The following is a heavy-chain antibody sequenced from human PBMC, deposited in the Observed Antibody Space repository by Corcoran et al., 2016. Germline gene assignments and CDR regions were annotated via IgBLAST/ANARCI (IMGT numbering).Heavy chain of an antibody. Sequence: QVQLVESGGGVVQPGRFLRLSCAASGFTFSSYAMHWVRQAPGKGLEWVAVISYDGSNKYYADSVKGRFTISRDNSKNTLYLQMNSLRPEDTAVYYCAKERVLGIVVVPAAIGGWGQGTLVTVSS. V-gene: IGHV3-30*18. CDR3: AKERVLGIVVVPAAIGG. J-gene: IGHJ1*01. CDR1: GFTFSSYA. D-gene: IGHD2-2*01. CDR2: ISYDGSNK.